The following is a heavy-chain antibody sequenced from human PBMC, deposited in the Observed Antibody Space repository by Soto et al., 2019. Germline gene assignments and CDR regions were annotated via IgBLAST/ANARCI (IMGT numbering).Heavy chain of an antibody. CDR1: GFTFSSYW. Sequence: AGGSLRLSCAASGFTFSSYWMHWVRQTPEKGLVWVSHINSDGSTTNYADSVKGRFTISRDNAKNTLYLQMNSLRAEDTALYSCARGAYSSAWYSAHWRQGTLVTVSS. D-gene: IGHD6-13*01. CDR2: INSDGSTT. V-gene: IGHV3-74*01. CDR3: ARGAYSSAWYSAH. J-gene: IGHJ4*02.